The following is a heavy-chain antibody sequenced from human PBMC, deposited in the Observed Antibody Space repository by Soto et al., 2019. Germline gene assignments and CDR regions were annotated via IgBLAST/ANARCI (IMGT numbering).Heavy chain of an antibody. V-gene: IGHV4-59*12. CDR2: IYYPGST. CDR1: GGSISSYY. Sequence: QVQLQESGPGLVKPSETLSLTCTVSGGSISSYYWSWIRQPPGEGREWIGYIYYPGSTKNNPALKSRGSIAVDASSIQFALMLISVTAADTAVHYFAGGRPFLSGYDAWGSDLWGRGTLVTVSS. D-gene: IGHD3-3*01. J-gene: IGHJ2*01. CDR3: AGGRPFLSGYDAWGSDL.